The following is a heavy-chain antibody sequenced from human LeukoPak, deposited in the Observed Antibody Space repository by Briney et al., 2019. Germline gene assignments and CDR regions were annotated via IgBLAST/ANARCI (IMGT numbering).Heavy chain of an antibody. D-gene: IGHD2-2*01. Sequence: SVKVSCKASGGTFSSYAISWVRQAPGQGLEWMGGIIPIFGTANYAQKFQGRVTITTDESTSTDYMELSSLRSEDTAVYYCARGIGYCSSTSCYLNWFDPWGQGTLVTVSS. CDR3: ARGIGYCSSTSCYLNWFDP. J-gene: IGHJ5*02. CDR1: GGTFSSYA. V-gene: IGHV1-69*05. CDR2: IIPIFGTA.